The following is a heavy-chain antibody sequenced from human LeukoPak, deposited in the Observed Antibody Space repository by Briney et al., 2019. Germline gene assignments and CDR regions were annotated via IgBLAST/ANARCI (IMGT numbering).Heavy chain of an antibody. V-gene: IGHV3-30*18. Sequence: GGSLRLSCAASGFTFHNFAVHWVRQAPGKGLEWVALISYDGSNKYYADSVKGRFTISRDNSKNTLYLQMNSLRAEDTAVYYCAKDLRGGYSYVWDFDYWGQGTLVTVSS. J-gene: IGHJ4*02. CDR1: GFTFHNFA. CDR2: ISYDGSNK. CDR3: AKDLRGGYSYVWDFDY. D-gene: IGHD5-18*01.